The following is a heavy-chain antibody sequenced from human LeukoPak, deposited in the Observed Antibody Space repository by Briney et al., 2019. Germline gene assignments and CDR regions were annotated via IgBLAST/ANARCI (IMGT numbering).Heavy chain of an antibody. Sequence: GASVKVSCKASGYTFTGYYMHWVRQAPGQGLEWMGWINPNSGGTNYAQKFQGRVTMTRDTSISTAYMELSRLRSDDTAVYYCARGPTRGSSTSSAIALFDYWGQGTLVTVSS. CDR1: GYTFTGYY. CDR2: INPNSGGT. J-gene: IGHJ4*02. D-gene: IGHD2-2*01. V-gene: IGHV1-2*02. CDR3: ARGPTRGSSTSSAIALFDY.